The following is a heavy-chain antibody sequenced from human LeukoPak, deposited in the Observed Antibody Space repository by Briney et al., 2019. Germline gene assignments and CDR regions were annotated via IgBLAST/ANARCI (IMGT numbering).Heavy chain of an antibody. D-gene: IGHD5-24*01. Sequence: PGGSLRLSCAASGFTFSSYAMRWVRQAPGKGLEWVSAISGSGGSTYYADSVKGRFTISRDNSKNTLYLQMNSLRAEDTAVYYCAKVRGDGYNPDAFDIWGQGTMVTVSS. CDR2: ISGSGGST. V-gene: IGHV3-23*01. CDR3: AKVRGDGYNPDAFDI. CDR1: GFTFSSYA. J-gene: IGHJ3*02.